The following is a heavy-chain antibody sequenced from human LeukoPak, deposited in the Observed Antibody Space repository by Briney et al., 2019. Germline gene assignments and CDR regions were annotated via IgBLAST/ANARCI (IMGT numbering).Heavy chain of an antibody. Sequence: ASVKVSCKASGYTFTSHYMHWVRQAPGQGLEWMGIINPSGGSTSYAQKFQGRVTMTRDTSTSTVYMELSSLRSGDTAVYYCARAQVIDYYDSSGYPYNWFDPWGQGTLVTVSS. V-gene: IGHV1-46*01. CDR1: GYTFTSHY. CDR2: INPSGGST. CDR3: ARAQVIDYYDSSGYPYNWFDP. J-gene: IGHJ5*02. D-gene: IGHD3-22*01.